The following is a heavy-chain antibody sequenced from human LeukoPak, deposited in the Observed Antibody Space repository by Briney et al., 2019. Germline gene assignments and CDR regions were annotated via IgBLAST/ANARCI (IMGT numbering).Heavy chain of an antibody. D-gene: IGHD6-19*01. V-gene: IGHV4-39*07. CDR3: ARDRYSTGWYYLDP. Sequence: PSETLSLTCTVSGGSISGSSYYWGWIRQPPGKGLEWIGSIYYTGSTYYNPSLKSRVTISADTSKNQFSLKLSSVTAADTAVYYCARDRYSTGWYYLDPWGQGTLVTVSS. CDR2: IYYTGST. CDR1: GGSISGSSYY. J-gene: IGHJ5*02.